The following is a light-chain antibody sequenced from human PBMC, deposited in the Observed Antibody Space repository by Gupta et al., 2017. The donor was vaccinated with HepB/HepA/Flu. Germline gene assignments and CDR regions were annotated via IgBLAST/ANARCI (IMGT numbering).Light chain of an antibody. Sequence: EIVLTQSPGTLSLSPGERAALSCRASQSISSNYLAWYQQKPGQAPRLLIYGASSRATGFPDTFSGSRSCTAFTLTIIRREPQDFAVYYCHQECSSPWTFGQGTKVEIK. CDR3: HQECSSPWT. J-gene: IGKJ1*01. CDR1: QSISSNY. V-gene: IGKV3-20*01. CDR2: GAS.